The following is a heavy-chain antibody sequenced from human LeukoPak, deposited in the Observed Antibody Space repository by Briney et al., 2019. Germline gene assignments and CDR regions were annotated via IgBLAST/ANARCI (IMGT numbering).Heavy chain of an antibody. CDR2: MYYSGSA. J-gene: IGHJ5*02. CDR1: GVSISSGDYY. V-gene: IGHV4-30-4*01. Sequence: SQTLSLTCTVSGVSISSGDYYWSWIRRPPGKGLEWVGYMYYSGSAYYNPSLKSRATISLDTSKNQFSLKLSSVTAADTAVYFCARPYYYDSRIDPWGQGTLVTVSS. D-gene: IGHD3-22*01. CDR3: ARPYYYDSRIDP.